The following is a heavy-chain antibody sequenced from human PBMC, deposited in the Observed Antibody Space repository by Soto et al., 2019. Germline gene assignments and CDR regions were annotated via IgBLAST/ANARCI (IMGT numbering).Heavy chain of an antibody. CDR3: ARGPSSYFDY. CDR2: INPNSGGT. J-gene: IGHJ4*02. V-gene: IGHV1-2*04. CDR1: GYTFTAYY. Sequence: ASVKVSCKASGYTFTAYYLHWVRQAPGQGLEWMGWINPNSGGTSYAQKFQGWVTMTWDTSINTAYMELSRLTSDDTALYYCARGPSSYFDYWGQGTLVTVSS. D-gene: IGHD6-6*01.